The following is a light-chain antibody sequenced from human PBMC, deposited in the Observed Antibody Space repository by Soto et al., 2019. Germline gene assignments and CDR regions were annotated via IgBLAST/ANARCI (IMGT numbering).Light chain of an antibody. V-gene: IGLV2-14*01. Sequence: QSALTQPASVSGSPGQSITISCTGSSSDVGGYNYVSWYRQHPGKAPKLMIYEVSNRPSGISNRFSGSKSANTASLTISGLQAEDEAEYYCSSYTSISSLGGVFGGGTKVTVL. CDR2: EVS. J-gene: IGLJ3*02. CDR1: SSDVGGYNY. CDR3: SSYTSISSLGGV.